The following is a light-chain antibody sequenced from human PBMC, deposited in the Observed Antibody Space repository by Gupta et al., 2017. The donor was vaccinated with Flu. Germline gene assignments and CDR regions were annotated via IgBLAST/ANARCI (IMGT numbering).Light chain of an antibody. Sequence: QSALPQPPSVSASPRPSVTISCTGTSSDVGTYNRVSWYQPPPGTAHKLMIYEVSNRPSGVPGRFSGSKSGNTASLTISGREGEDEADYYCSSNTSSSTFVFGTGTKVTVL. CDR3: SSNTSSSTFV. CDR2: EVS. J-gene: IGLJ1*01. CDR1: SSDVGTYNR. V-gene: IGLV2-18*02.